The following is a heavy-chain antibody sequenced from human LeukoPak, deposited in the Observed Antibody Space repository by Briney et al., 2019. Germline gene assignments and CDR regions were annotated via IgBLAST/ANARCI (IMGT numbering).Heavy chain of an antibody. Sequence: GGSLRLSCAASGFTFSSYAMSWVRQTPGKGLEWVPTISPNVGSTYYADSVKGRFTISRDNSKNTLYLQMDSLRAEDTAVYYCARDSYVLRFLEWLFDPWGQGTLVTVSS. CDR1: GFTFSSYA. D-gene: IGHD3-3*01. CDR3: ARDSYVLRFLEWLFDP. CDR2: ISPNVGST. J-gene: IGHJ5*02. V-gene: IGHV3-23*01.